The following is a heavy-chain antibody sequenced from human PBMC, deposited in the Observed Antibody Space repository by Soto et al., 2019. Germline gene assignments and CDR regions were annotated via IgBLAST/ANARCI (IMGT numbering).Heavy chain of an antibody. CDR1: GGSVSSGDYY. V-gene: IGHV4-39*01. J-gene: IGHJ6*02. Sequence: SETLSLTCTVSGGSVSSGDYYWGWIRQPPGKGLEWIGSIYYSGSTYYNPSLKSRVTISVDTSKNQFSLKLSSVTAADTAVYYCTRQRYSSSWYLHYYYGMDVWGQGTTVTVSS. D-gene: IGHD6-13*01. CDR3: TRQRYSSSWYLHYYYGMDV. CDR2: IYYSGST.